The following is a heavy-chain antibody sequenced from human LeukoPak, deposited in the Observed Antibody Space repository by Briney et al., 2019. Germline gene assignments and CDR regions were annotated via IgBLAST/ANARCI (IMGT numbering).Heavy chain of an antibody. CDR3: ARGGDYYDSSGYYIDY. CDR2: ISAYNGNT. D-gene: IGHD3-22*01. Sequence: ASVKVSCKASGYTFPSYGISWVRQAPGQGLEWMGWISAYNGNTNYAQKLQGRVTMTTDTSTSTAYMELRSLRSDDTAVYYCARGGDYYDSSGYYIDYWGQGTLVTVSS. V-gene: IGHV1-18*01. J-gene: IGHJ4*02. CDR1: GYTFPSYG.